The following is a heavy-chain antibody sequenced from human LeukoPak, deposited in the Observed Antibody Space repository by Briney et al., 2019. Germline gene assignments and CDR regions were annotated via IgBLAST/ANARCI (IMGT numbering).Heavy chain of an antibody. CDR1: GFIFSDFA. V-gene: IGHV3-23*01. CDR2: IRDSGEA. D-gene: IGHD3/OR15-3a*01. J-gene: IGHJ5*02. Sequence: GGSLSLSCATSGFIFSDFAMSWVRQAPGKGLEWVGLIRDSGEAFYADFARGRFAISRDESENTLYLQMNSLRVEDTAVYFCARDRAANQDWVEFDPWGQGTPVIVSS. CDR3: ARDRAANQDWVEFDP.